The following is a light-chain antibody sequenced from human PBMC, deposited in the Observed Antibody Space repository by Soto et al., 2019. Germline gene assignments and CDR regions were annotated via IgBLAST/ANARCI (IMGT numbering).Light chain of an antibody. V-gene: IGLV2-11*01. CDR3: CSYASSVIP. CDR2: NVN. CDR1: SSDAGSYDS. J-gene: IGLJ2*01. Sequence: QSALIQPPSVSGSPGQSVTISCTGTSSDAGSYDSVSWYQQNPGTVPKPMIYNVNIQPSGVPDRFSGSKSGNPASMTISGLQAEDEADYLGCSYASSVIPFGGGTKLTVL.